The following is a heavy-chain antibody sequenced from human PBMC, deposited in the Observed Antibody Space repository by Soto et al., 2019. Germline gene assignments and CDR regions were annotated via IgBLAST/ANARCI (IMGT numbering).Heavy chain of an antibody. CDR3: TALPSGDYFDY. CDR1: GFTVSSNY. V-gene: IGHV3-66*01. CDR2: IYSGGST. Sequence: GESLKISCAASGFTVSSNYMSWVRQAPGKGLEWVSVIYSGGSTYYADSVKGRFTISRDNSKNTLYLQMNSLRAEDTAVYYCTALPSGDYFDYWGQGTLVTVSS. J-gene: IGHJ4*02.